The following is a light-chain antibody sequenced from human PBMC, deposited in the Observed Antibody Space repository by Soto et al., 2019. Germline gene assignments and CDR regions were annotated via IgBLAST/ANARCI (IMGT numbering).Light chain of an antibody. CDR3: QQLNGYLELT. CDR2: KAS. J-gene: IGKJ4*01. V-gene: IGKV1-5*03. Sequence: DIQMTQSPSTLSGSVGDRVTITCRASQTISSWLAWYQQKPGKAPKLLIYKASTLKSGVPSRFSGSGSGTEFTLTISSLQPDDFAVYYCQQLNGYLELTFGGGTKVDI. CDR1: QTISSW.